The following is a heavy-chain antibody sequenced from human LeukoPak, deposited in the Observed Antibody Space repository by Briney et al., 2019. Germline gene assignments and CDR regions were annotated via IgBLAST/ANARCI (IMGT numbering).Heavy chain of an antibody. CDR1: GYSFGSYW. CDR3: ARLGITGTTLYYFDY. D-gene: IGHD1-20*01. Sequence: GESLKISRKGSGYSFGSYWIAWVRQVPGRGLEWMGIIYSGDSDTRYSQSFQGQVTISADKSVTTAYLQWGSLKASDTAMYYCARLGITGTTLYYFDYWGQGTLVTVSS. J-gene: IGHJ4*02. CDR2: IYSGDSDT. V-gene: IGHV5-51*01.